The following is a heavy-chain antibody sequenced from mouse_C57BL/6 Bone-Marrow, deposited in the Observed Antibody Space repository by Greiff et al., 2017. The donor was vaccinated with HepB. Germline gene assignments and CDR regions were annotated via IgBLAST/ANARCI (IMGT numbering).Heavy chain of an antibody. D-gene: IGHD3-3*01. J-gene: IGHJ1*03. Sequence: QVQLKESGPELVKPGASVKISCKASGYAFSSSWMNWVKQRPGKGLEWIGRIYPGDGDTNYNGKFKGKATLTADKSSSTAYMQLSSLTSEEAAVYDGAGGGDNEVWGRGTTVTVSS. CDR1: GYAFSSSW. V-gene: IGHV1-82*01. CDR3: AGGGDNEV. CDR2: IYPGDGDT.